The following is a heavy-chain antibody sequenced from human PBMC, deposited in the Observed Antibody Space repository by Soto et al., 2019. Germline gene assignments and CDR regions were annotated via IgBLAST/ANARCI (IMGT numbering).Heavy chain of an antibody. CDR1: GDTFNSYA. J-gene: IGHJ6*02. D-gene: IGHD2-2*01. CDR2: IIPIFHTA. Sequence: GASVKVSCKASGDTFNSYAISWVRRAPGQGLEWMGGIIPIFHTANYAQKFQARVTMTADESARTAYMELSGLRSEDTAVYYCARVGYCNTTSCRFYYYQHGMDVWGQGTTVTVSS. V-gene: IGHV1-69*13. CDR3: ARVGYCNTTSCRFYYYQHGMDV.